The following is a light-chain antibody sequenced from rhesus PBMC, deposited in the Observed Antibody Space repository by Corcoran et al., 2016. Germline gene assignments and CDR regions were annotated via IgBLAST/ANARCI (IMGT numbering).Light chain of an antibody. V-gene: IGKV1S5*01. J-gene: IGKJ3*01. CDR3: QQHDSHPFT. CDR1: QTISRF. CDR2: AAS. Sequence: DIQMTQSPSSLSASVGDRVTITCRASQTISRFLAWYQQKAGKVPKLLIYAASNLESGVPSRFSGSGSGTDFTLTISSLPPEDFATYYCQQHDSHPFTFGPGTKLDIK.